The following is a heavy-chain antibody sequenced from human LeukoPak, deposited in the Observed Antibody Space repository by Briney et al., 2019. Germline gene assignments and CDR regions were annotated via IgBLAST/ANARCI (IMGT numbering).Heavy chain of an antibody. CDR2: IYYSGST. V-gene: IGHV4-39*01. J-gene: IGHJ4*02. CDR3: ARVDGSGSYFHY. CDR1: GGSISSSSYY. Sequence: SETLSLTCTVSGGSISSSSYYWGWIRQPPGKGLEWIGSIYYSGSTYYNPSLKSRVTISVDTSKNQFSLKLSSVTAADTAVYYCARVDGSGSYFHYWGQGTLVTVSS. D-gene: IGHD3-10*01.